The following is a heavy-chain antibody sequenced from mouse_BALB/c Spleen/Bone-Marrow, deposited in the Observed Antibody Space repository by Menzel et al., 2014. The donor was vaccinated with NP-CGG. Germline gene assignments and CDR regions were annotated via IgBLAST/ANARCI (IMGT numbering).Heavy chain of an antibody. CDR2: IHYSGNT. Sequence: EVQVVESGPDLVKPSQSLSLTCTVTGYSITSGYSWHWIRQFPGNKLEWMGYIHYSGNTNYNPSLKSRISIIRDTSKNQFFLQLISVTTEDTATYHCTRGDYGSYGAMDCWGQGTSVTVSS. V-gene: IGHV3-1*02. CDR1: GYSITSGYS. J-gene: IGHJ4*01. D-gene: IGHD2-1*01. CDR3: TRGDYGSYGAMDC.